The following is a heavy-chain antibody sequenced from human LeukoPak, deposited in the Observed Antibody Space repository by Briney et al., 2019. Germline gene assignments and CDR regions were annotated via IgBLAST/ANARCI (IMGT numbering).Heavy chain of an antibody. J-gene: IGHJ3*02. D-gene: IGHD2-15*01. Sequence: SETLSLTCTVPGGSINNYYWSWIRQPARKGLEWIGRIYTRGSTNYNPSLKSRVTMSVDTSKNQFSLKLSSVTAADTAVYYCARGRYCSADICSGGDAFDIWGQGTMVSVSS. CDR3: ARGRYCSADICSGGDAFDI. CDR2: IYTRGST. CDR1: GGSINNYY. V-gene: IGHV4-4*07.